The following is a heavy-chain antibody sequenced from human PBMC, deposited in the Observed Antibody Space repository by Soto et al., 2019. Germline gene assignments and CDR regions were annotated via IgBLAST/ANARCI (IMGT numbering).Heavy chain of an antibody. D-gene: IGHD4-4*01. CDR3: ARDLKYSNSPGLRGVFDY. V-gene: IGHV3-33*01. CDR1: GFTFSSYG. CDR2: IWFDGSNK. J-gene: IGHJ4*02. Sequence: GGSLRLSCAASGFTFSSYGMHWVRQAPGKGLEWVAVIWFDGSNKYYADSVKGRFTISRDNSKNTLYLQMNSLRAEDTAVYYCARDLKYSNSPGLRGVFDYWGQGTLVTVSS.